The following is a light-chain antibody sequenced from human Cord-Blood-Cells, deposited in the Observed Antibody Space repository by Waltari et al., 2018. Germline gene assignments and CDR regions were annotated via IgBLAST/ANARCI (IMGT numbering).Light chain of an antibody. CDR2: AAS. CDR3: QQSYSTPYS. Sequence: DIQMTQSPSSLSASVGGRVTITCRASQSISSYLNWYQQKPGKAPKLLIYAASSWQSGVPSRFSGSGSGTDFTLTISSLQPEDVAAYYCQQSYSTPYSFGQGTKLEIK. CDR1: QSISSY. J-gene: IGKJ2*03. V-gene: IGKV1-39*01.